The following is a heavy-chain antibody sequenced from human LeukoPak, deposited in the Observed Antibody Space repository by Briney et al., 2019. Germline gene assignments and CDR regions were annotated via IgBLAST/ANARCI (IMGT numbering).Heavy chain of an antibody. V-gene: IGHV3-9*01. CDR2: ISWNSGNI. Sequence: GGSLRLSCAASGFTFDAYAMHWVRQAPGKGLEWVSGISWNSGNIGYADSVRGRFTISRDNAKNSLYLQMNSLRAEDTAVYYCARLRPAADYWGQGTLVTVSS. D-gene: IGHD2-2*01. CDR3: ARLRPAADY. J-gene: IGHJ4*02. CDR1: GFTFDAYA.